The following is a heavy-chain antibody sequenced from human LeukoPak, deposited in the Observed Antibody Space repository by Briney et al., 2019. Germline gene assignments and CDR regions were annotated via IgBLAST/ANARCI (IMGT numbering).Heavy chain of an antibody. CDR3: VRDEDLYSTTWYLFED. D-gene: IGHD6-13*01. Sequence: GGSLRLSCAVSGFTFSSYSMTWVRQAPGKGLEWVSGITSSGASAYYAASVKGRFTISRDNSENTLYLQMNSLSAEDSGIYYCVRDEDLYSTTWYLFEDWGQGTLVTVSS. V-gene: IGHV3-23*01. CDR1: GFTFSSYS. J-gene: IGHJ4*02. CDR2: ITSSGASA.